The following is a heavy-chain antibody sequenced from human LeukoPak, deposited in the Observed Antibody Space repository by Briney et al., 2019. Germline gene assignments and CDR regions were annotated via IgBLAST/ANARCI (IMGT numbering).Heavy chain of an antibody. CDR2: IYYSEST. CDR3: ARGFGVGSGSYPDY. Sequence: SETLSLTCTVSGGSISSYYWSWIRQPPGKGLEWIGYIYYSESTNYNPSLKSRVTISVDTSKNQFSLKLSSVTAADTAVYYCARGFGVGSGSYPDYWGQGTLVTVSS. CDR1: GGSISSYY. V-gene: IGHV4-59*01. J-gene: IGHJ4*02. D-gene: IGHD3-10*01.